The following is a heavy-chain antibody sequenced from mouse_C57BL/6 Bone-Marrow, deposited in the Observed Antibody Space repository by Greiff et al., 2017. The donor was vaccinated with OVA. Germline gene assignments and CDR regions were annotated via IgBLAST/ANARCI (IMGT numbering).Heavy chain of an antibody. D-gene: IGHD1-1*01. Sequence: QVHVKQSGPGLVQPSQSLSITCTVSGFSLTSYGVHWVRQSPGKGLEWLGVIWRGGSTDYNAAFMSRLSITKDNSKSQVFFKMNSLQADDTAIYYCARSNLLLRSYAMDYWGQGTSVTVSS. CDR2: IWRGGST. CDR1: GFSLTSYG. J-gene: IGHJ4*01. V-gene: IGHV2-5*01. CDR3: ARSNLLLRSYAMDY.